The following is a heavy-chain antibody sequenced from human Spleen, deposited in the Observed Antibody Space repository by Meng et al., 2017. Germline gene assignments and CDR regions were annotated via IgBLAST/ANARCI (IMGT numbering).Heavy chain of an antibody. CDR3: TRGTPGRSYSDY. CDR1: GYSFTHHG. CDR2: LGAHDGDT. Sequence: QVQLVQSGVEVKKPGASVKVSCKASGYSFTHHGITWVRQAPGQGLEWMAWLGAHDGDTSHAPKFQGRVTVSADRPTATAYMELRSLRSDDTAVYYCTRGTPGRSYSDYWGQGTLVTVSS. V-gene: IGHV1-18*01. D-gene: IGHD3-10*01. J-gene: IGHJ4*02.